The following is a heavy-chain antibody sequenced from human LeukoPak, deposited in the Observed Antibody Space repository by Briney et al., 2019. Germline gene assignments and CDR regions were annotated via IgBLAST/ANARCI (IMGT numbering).Heavy chain of an antibody. Sequence: SETLSLTCAVYGGSFSGYYWSGIRQPPGKGLEWIGEINHSGSTNYNPSLKSRVTISVDTSKNQFSLKLSSVTAADTAVYYCAVQQDDYDYVWGTYDAFDIWGQGTMVTVSS. CDR1: GGSFSGYY. V-gene: IGHV4-34*01. D-gene: IGHD3-16*01. CDR2: INHSGST. CDR3: AVQQDDYDYVWGTYDAFDI. J-gene: IGHJ3*02.